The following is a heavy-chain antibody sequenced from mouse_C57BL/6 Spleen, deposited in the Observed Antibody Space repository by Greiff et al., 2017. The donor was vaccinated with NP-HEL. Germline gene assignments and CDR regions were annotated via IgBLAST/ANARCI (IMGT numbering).Heavy chain of an antibody. D-gene: IGHD1-3*01. J-gene: IGHJ4*01. CDR3: ARSKLTPSAMDY. Sequence: VQLQQPGAELVKPGASVKLSCKASGYTFTSYWMHWVKQRPGQGLEWIGMIHPNSGSTNYNEKFKSKATLTVDKSSSTAYMQLSSLTSEDSAVYYCARSKLTPSAMDYWGQGTSVTVSS. CDR1: GYTFTSYW. CDR2: IHPNSGST. V-gene: IGHV1-64*01.